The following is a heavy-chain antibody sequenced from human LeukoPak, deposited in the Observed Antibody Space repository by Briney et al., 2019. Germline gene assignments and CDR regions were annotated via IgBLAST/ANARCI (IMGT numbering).Heavy chain of an antibody. V-gene: IGHV3-21*01. D-gene: IGHD6-13*01. CDR3: ARSPPPRDSSSWYVVDY. Sequence: PGGSLRLSCAASGFTFSSYSMNWVRQAPGKGLEWVSSISSSSSYIYYADSVKGRFTISRDNAKNSLYLQMNSLRAEDTAVYYCARSPPPRDSSSWYVVDYWGQGTLVTVSS. CDR1: GFTFSSYS. CDR2: ISSSSSYI. J-gene: IGHJ4*02.